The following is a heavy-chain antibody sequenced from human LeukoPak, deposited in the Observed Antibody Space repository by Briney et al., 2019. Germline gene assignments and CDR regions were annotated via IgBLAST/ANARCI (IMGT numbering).Heavy chain of an antibody. CDR2: ISISSNYI. CDR3: ARDGGGGLDY. V-gene: IGHV3-21*01. J-gene: IGHJ4*02. D-gene: IGHD2-15*01. Sequence: GGSLRLSCAASGFTFSNYWMNWGRQAPGKGLEWVSCISISSNYIYYPDSVKGRFTISRDNAKNSLYLQMNSLRAEDTAVYYCARDGGGGLDYWGQGTLVTVSS. CDR1: GFTFSNYW.